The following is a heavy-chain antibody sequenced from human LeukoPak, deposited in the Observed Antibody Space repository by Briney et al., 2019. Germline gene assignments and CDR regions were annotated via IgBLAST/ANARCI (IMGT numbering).Heavy chain of an antibody. V-gene: IGHV3-23*01. J-gene: IGHJ4*02. CDR3: AKGNQYSSSLDY. Sequence: GGSLRLSCAASGFTFSSYAMSWVRQAPGKGLEWASAIGGSGGTTYYADSVKGRFTISRDNSKNTLYLLMNSLRAEDTAVYYCAKGNQYSSSLDYWGQGTLVTVSS. CDR2: IGGSGGTT. CDR1: GFTFSSYA. D-gene: IGHD6-13*01.